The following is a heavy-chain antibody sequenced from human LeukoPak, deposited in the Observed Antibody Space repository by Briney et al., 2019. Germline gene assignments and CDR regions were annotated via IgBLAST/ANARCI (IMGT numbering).Heavy chain of an antibody. Sequence: GGSLRLSCAASGFTFSSYNMNWVRQAPGKGLEWVSSISSSSSYIYYADSVRGRFTISRDNSKNTLYLQMNSLRVEDTAVYYCAKDVSAWSPYFDYWGQGTLVTVSS. V-gene: IGHV3-21*04. CDR1: GFTFSSYN. CDR3: AKDVSAWSPYFDY. D-gene: IGHD2-8*02. J-gene: IGHJ4*02. CDR2: ISSSSSYI.